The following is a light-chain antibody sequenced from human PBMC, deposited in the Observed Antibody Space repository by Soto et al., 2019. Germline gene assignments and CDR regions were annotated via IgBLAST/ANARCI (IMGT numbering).Light chain of an antibody. V-gene: IGLV2-14*01. Sequence: QSALTQPASVSGSPGQSITISCTGTRNDIGDYSFVSWYQQHPGKIPKLLIYELSDRPSGVSSRFSGSKSGNTASLTISGLQAEDEAHYFCSSYPGTYTYVFGSGTKLTVL. CDR3: SSYPGTYTYV. CDR2: ELS. CDR1: RNDIGDYSF. J-gene: IGLJ1*01.